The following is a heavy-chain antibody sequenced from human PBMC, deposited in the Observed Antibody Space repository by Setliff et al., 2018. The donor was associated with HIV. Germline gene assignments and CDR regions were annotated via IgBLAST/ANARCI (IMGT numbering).Heavy chain of an antibody. CDR1: GYTFTAYG. CDR2: INPNSGGT. Sequence: ASVKVSCKPSGYTFTAYGLSWVRQAPGQGLEWMGWINPNSGGTNYAQKFQGWVTMTRDTSISTAYMELSRLRSDDTAVYYCARTIIEDGAFDIWGQGTMVTVSS. CDR3: ARTIIEDGAFDI. D-gene: IGHD3-10*01. J-gene: IGHJ3*02. V-gene: IGHV1-2*04.